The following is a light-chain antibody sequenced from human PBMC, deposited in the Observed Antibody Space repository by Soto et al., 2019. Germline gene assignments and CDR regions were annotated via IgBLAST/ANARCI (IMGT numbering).Light chain of an antibody. V-gene: IGKV1-33*01. CDR3: QQYDNLPLT. Sequence: DIPLTQSQSSLSASVGDRVTITCQASQALSNYLNWYQQKPGKAPTLLIYDASNLESGVLSRFSGSGSGTDFTFTISSLKPELMGTYYCQQYDNLPLTSGGGNNVEIK. J-gene: IGKJ4*01. CDR1: QALSNY. CDR2: DAS.